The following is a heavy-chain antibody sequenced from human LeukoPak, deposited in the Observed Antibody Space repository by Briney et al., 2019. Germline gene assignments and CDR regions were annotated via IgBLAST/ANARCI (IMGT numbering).Heavy chain of an antibody. CDR3: ARSPPPRGPRYDSSGYGYWYFDL. CDR1: GGSISSYY. CDR2: IYYSGST. V-gene: IGHV4-59*08. J-gene: IGHJ2*01. Sequence: PSETLSLTCTVSGGSISSYYWSWIRQPPGKGLEWIGYIYYSGSTNYNPSLKSRVTISVDTSKNQFSLKLSSVTAADTAVYYCARSPPPRGPRYDSSGYGYWYFDLWGRGTLVTVSS. D-gene: IGHD3-22*01.